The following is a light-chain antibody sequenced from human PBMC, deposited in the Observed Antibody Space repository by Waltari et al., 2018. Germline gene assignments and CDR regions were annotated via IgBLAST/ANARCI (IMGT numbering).Light chain of an antibody. Sequence: DIEMTQSPSSLSASVGDRVTITSRASQGMNNYLAWYQQKPGEVPKVLIHAASTLQSGVPSRFSGSGSGTDFTLTISSLQPEDVATYYCQKYNSVPLTFGGGTKVEIK. V-gene: IGKV1-27*01. CDR3: QKYNSVPLT. CDR2: AAS. J-gene: IGKJ4*01. CDR1: QGMNNY.